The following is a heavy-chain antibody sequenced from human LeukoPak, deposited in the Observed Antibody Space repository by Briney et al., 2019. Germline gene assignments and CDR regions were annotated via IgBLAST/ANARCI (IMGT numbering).Heavy chain of an antibody. J-gene: IGHJ4*02. CDR1: GFTFSTYA. Sequence: GGSLRLSCAASGFTFSTYAMHWVRQAPGKGLEYVSAISSNGGNTYYEDSVKGRFTISRDNSKNTLYLQMDSLRADDTAVYYCAKELRGMLTYFDYWGQGILVTVSS. CDR2: ISSNGGNT. V-gene: IGHV3-64*02. D-gene: IGHD3-16*01. CDR3: AKELRGMLTYFDY.